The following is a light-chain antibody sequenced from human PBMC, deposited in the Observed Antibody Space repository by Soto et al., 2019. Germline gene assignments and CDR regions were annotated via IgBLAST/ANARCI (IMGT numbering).Light chain of an antibody. J-gene: IGLJ3*02. V-gene: IGLV2-14*03. CDR2: DVS. CDR3: GSFTTSRIWV. Sequence: QSALTQPASVSGSPGQSITISCTGTSSDVGGYNYVSWYQQHPGKAPKLMIYDVSNRPSGVSNRFSGSKSGNTASLTISGLQVEDEADYFCGSFTTSRIWVFGGGTKVTVL. CDR1: SSDVGGYNY.